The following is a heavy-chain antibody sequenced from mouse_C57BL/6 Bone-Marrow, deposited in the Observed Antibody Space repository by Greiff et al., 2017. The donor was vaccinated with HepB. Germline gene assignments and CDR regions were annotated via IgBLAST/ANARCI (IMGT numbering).Heavy chain of an antibody. CDR3: SRSRKIYYSASEAMDY. CDR1: GYTFTSYW. D-gene: IGHD1-1*01. V-gene: IGHV1-72*01. CDR2: IDPKSGGT. Sequence: VQLQQPGAELVKPGASVKLSCKASGYTFTSYWMHWVKQRPGRGLEWIGRIDPKSGGTKYNEKFKSKATLTVDKPSSTTYMQLRILTSGDSAVYYCSRSRKIYYSASEAMDYWGQGTSVTVSS. J-gene: IGHJ4*01.